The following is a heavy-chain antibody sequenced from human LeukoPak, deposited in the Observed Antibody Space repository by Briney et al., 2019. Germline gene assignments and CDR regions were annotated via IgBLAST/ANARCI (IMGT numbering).Heavy chain of an antibody. CDR2: IKSKTDGGTT. CDR3: TTIRGFCSGRSCLGY. D-gene: IGHD2-15*01. CDR1: GFTFGDYA. V-gene: IGHV3-15*01. J-gene: IGHJ4*02. Sequence: GGSLRLSCTTSGFTFGDYAMTWVRQAPGKGLEWVGFIKSKTDGGTTDYAAPVKGRFTISRDDSKNTLYLQMNSLKSEDTAVYYCTTIRGFCSGRSCLGYWGQGTLVTVSS.